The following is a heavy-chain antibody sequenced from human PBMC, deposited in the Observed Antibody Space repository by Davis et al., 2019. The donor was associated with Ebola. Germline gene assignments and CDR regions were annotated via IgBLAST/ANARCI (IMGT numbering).Heavy chain of an antibody. D-gene: IGHD2-8*02. V-gene: IGHV5-10-1*01. CDR1: GYTFASYW. CDR3: ASLRRTITGMDDAFDI. CDR2: IDPDDSST. J-gene: IGHJ3*02. Sequence: GESLKISCKGSGYTFASYWINWVRQMPGKGLEWMGRIDPDDSSTNYSPSFQGHVTISADKYTNTAYLEWSSLEASDTAMYYCASLRRTITGMDDAFDIWGQGTMVTVSS.